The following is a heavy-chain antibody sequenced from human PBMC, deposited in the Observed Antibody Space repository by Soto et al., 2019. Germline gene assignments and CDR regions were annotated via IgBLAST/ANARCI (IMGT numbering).Heavy chain of an antibody. Sequence: EVQLLESGGGLVQPGGSLRLSCAASGFTFSSYAMSWVRQAPGKGLEWVSSLNGNDGSTYYADSVKGRFTFSRDKSRNTLYLQMNSLRADDTAVYYCAKDQPEYGNYYFDYWGQGTLVTVSS. CDR1: GFTFSSYA. V-gene: IGHV3-23*01. D-gene: IGHD2-2*01. CDR3: AKDQPEYGNYYFDY. J-gene: IGHJ4*02. CDR2: LNGNDGST.